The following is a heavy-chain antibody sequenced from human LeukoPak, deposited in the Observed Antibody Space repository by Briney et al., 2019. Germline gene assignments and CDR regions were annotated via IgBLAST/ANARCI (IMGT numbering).Heavy chain of an antibody. CDR2: IIPIFGTA. V-gene: IGHV1-69*01. Sequence: SVKVSCKASGDTFSSYAISWVRQAPGQGLEWMGGIIPIFGTANYAQKFQGRVTITADESTSTAYMELNSLRSEDTAVYYCAREVEWLRDAFLWGQGTLVTVSS. D-gene: IGHD5-12*01. CDR1: GDTFSSYA. CDR3: AREVEWLRDAFL. J-gene: IGHJ4*02.